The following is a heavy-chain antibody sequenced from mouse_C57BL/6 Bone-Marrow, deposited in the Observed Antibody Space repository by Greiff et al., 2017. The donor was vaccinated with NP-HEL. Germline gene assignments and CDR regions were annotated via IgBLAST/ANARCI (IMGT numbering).Heavy chain of an antibody. CDR2: ISDGGSYT. CDR1: GFTFSSYA. J-gene: IGHJ3*01. CDR3: ARNWDLAY. V-gene: IGHV5-4*01. Sequence: VQLVESGGGLVKPGGSLKLSCAASGFTFSSYAMSWVRQTPEKRLEWVATISDGGSYTYYPDNVKGRFTISRDNAKNNLYLQMSHLKSEDTAMYYCARNWDLAYWGQGTLVTVSA. D-gene: IGHD4-1*01.